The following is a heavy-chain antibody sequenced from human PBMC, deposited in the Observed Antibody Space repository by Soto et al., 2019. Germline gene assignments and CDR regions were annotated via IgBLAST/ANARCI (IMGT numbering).Heavy chain of an antibody. CDR1: GFTFSSYE. V-gene: IGHV3-48*03. J-gene: IGHJ6*02. CDR2: ISSSGSTI. D-gene: IGHD2-15*01. Sequence: GGSLRLSCAASGFTFSSYEMNWVRQAPGKGLEWVSYISSSGSTIYYADSVKGRFTISRDNAKNSLYLQMNSLRAEDTAVYYCARVPHCSGGSCTLYYYYGMDVWGQGTTVTVSS. CDR3: ARVPHCSGGSCTLYYYYGMDV.